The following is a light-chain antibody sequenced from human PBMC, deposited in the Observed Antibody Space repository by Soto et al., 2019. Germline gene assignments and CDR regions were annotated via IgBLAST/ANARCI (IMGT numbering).Light chain of an antibody. CDR3: AAWDDSLNGPV. CDR1: SSDVGSYNL. V-gene: IGLV2-14*02. CDR2: EGS. Sequence: QSALTQPASVSGSPGQSITISCTGTSSDVGSYNLVSWYQHHPGKAPKLLIFEGSKRPSGVPDRFSGSKSGTSASLAISGLQSEDEADYYCAAWDDSLNGPVFGGGTKLTVL. J-gene: IGLJ2*01.